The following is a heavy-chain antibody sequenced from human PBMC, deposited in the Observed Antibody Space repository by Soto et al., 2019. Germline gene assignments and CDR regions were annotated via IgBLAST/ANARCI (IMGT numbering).Heavy chain of an antibody. CDR3: ARDGWGNFDWLLYS. V-gene: IGHV1-69*06. Sequence: SVKVSCKASGGTFSSYAISWVRQAPGQGLEWMGGIIPIFGTANYAQKFQGRVTITADKSTSTAYMELSSLRSEDTAVYYCARDGWGNFDWLLYSWGQGTLVTASS. CDR2: IIPIFGTA. CDR1: GGTFSSYA. D-gene: IGHD3-9*01. J-gene: IGHJ4*02.